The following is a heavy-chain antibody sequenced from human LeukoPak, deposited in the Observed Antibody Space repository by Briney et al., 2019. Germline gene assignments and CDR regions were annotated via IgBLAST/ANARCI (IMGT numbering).Heavy chain of an antibody. D-gene: IGHD6-19*01. CDR3: ARASSGWIHNWFDP. V-gene: IGHV7-4-1*02. Sequence: ASVKVSCKTSGYTFTSYGISWVRQAPGQGLEWMGWINTNTGNPTYAQGFTGRFVFSLDTSVSTAYLQISSLKAEDTAVYYCARASSGWIHNWFDPWGQGTLVTVSS. J-gene: IGHJ5*02. CDR2: INTNTGNP. CDR1: GYTFTSYG.